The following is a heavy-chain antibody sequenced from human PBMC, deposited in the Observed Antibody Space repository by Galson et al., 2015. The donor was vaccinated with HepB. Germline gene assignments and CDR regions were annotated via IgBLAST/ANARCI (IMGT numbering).Heavy chain of an antibody. J-gene: IGHJ3*02. CDR3: ARVRLDGYSGYENDDAFDI. CDR1: GDSVSSHSAA. V-gene: IGHV6-1*01. CDR2: TYYRSKWYN. D-gene: IGHD5-12*01. Sequence: CAISGDSVSSHSAAWNWIRQSPSRGLEWLGRTYYRSKWYNDYAVSVKSRITINPDTSKNQFSLQLNSVTPEDTAVYYCARVRLDGYSGYENDDAFDIWGQGTMVTVSS.